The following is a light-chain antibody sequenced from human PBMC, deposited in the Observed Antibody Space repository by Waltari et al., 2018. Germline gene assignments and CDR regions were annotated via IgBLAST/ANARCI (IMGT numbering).Light chain of an antibody. J-gene: IGLJ2*01. CDR3: CSYAGSSTPYVV. CDR1: SSDVGRYNL. Sequence: QSALTQPASVSGSPGQSITISCTGTSSDVGRYNLVSWYQQHPGKAPKLKIYAGRKRPSGFSNRFSGSKSGNTASLTISGLQAEDEADYYCCSYAGSSTPYVVFGGGTKLTVL. V-gene: IGLV2-23*01. CDR2: AGR.